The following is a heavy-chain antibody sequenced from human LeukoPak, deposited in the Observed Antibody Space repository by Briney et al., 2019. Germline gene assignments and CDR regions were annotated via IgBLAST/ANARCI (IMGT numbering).Heavy chain of an antibody. D-gene: IGHD3-22*01. J-gene: IGHJ4*02. V-gene: IGHV1-24*01. CDR2: FDAEEGET. CDR1: RYTLIELS. Sequence: ASLRVSSKVSRYTLIELSMHWVRQAPGKGGEWMGGFDAEEGETIYAQKLWGGVTITEETSTDTAYMWLRSLRYACTAVYYWAIQINTYYYDSSGPNWGQGTLVTVSS. CDR3: AIQINTYYYDSSGPN.